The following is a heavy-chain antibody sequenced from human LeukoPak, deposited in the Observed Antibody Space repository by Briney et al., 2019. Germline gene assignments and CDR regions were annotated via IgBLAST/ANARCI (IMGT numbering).Heavy chain of an antibody. CDR1: GFTFSSYA. CDR3: AREGRYGYSYGDY. D-gene: IGHD5-18*01. V-gene: IGHV3-21*01. J-gene: IGHJ4*02. CDR2: ISSSSGHI. Sequence: GGSLRLSCAASGFTFSSYAMNWVRQAPGKGLEWVSSISSSSGHIYYADSAKGRFTISRDNAKNSLYLQMSSLRAEDTAVYYCAREGRYGYSYGDYWGQGTLVTVSS.